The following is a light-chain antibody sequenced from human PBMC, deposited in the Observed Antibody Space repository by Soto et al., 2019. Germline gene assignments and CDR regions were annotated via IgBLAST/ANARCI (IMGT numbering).Light chain of an antibody. Sequence: DIVMIQSPDSLTLSLGERATINCKSSQNVLYSSDNKNYLAWYQHKPGQPPKLLIHWASTRESGVPDRCSGSGSGSDFTLTISTLQAEDVAVYYCLQYYSPPYSFGQGTKLQI. CDR1: QNVLYSSDNKNY. V-gene: IGKV4-1*01. CDR2: WAS. CDR3: LQYYSPPYS. J-gene: IGKJ2*01.